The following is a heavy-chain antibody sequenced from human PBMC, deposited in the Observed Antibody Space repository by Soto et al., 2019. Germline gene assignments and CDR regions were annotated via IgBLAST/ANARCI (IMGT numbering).Heavy chain of an antibody. D-gene: IGHD6-19*01. CDR2: ISCCGGST. J-gene: IGHJ4*02. CDR1: GFNFKKFA. CDR3: AKADGQQWLIHHLDN. Sequence: GVLRLSCEASGFNFKKFAMGWVRQAPGEGLEWVSGISCCGGSTFYADSVKGRFSLARDDSKNTLSLQLNSLRVEDTAHYYCAKADGQQWLIHHLDNCGQGTQVTVYS. V-gene: IGHV3-23*01.